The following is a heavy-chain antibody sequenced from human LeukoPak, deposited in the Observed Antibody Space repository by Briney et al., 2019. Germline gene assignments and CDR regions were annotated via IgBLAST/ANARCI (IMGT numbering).Heavy chain of an antibody. J-gene: IGHJ6*02. V-gene: IGHV4-59*01. D-gene: IGHD2-21*02. CDR1: GGSISSYY. CDR2: IYYSGST. CDR3: ARGGVTPYYYYGMDV. Sequence: SETLSLTCTVSGGSISSYYWSWIRQPPGKGLEWIGYIYYSGSTNYNPSLKSRVTISVDPSKNQFSLKLSSVTAADTAVYYCARGGVTPYYYYGMDVWGQGTTVTVSS.